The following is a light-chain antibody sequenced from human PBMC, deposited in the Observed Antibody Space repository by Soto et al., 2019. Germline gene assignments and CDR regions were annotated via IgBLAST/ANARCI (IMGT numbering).Light chain of an antibody. V-gene: IGKV3-11*01. CDR3: LQRSNWPRGT. CDR2: GAS. J-gene: IGKJ4*01. Sequence: EIVMTQSPATLSVSPGGRATLSCRASQSIGDTLAWYQQKPGQAPRLLIYGASNRATGIPARFSGSGSGTDFTLTISSLEPEDFAVYYCLQRSNWPRGTFGGGTKVDIK. CDR1: QSIGDT.